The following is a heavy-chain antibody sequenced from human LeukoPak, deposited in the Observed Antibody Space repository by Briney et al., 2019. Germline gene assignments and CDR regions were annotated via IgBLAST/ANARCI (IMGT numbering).Heavy chain of an antibody. V-gene: IGHV3-11*03. CDR2: ISSRSSHT. Sequence: GSLRPSCAASGLTFSDYYMSWIRQAPGKGLDWVSYISSRSSHTNYADSVKGRFTISRDNAKNSLYLQMNSLRAEDTAVYYCARFSSGWYYFDYWGQGTLVTVSS. J-gene: IGHJ4*02. D-gene: IGHD6-19*01. CDR1: GLTFSDYY. CDR3: ARFSSGWYYFDY.